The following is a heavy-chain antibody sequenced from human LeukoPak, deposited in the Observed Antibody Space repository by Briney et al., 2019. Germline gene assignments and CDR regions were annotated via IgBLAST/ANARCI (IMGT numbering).Heavy chain of an antibody. CDR2: ISGSGGST. CDR3: ARLYGSERNI. D-gene: IGHD3-10*01. Sequence: GGTLRLSCAASGFTFSSYGMSWVRQAPGKGLEWVSAISGSGGSTYYADSVKGRFTISRDNAKNSLYLQMNSLRAEDTAVYYCARLYGSERNIWGQGTMVTVSS. V-gene: IGHV3-23*01. CDR1: GFTFSSYG. J-gene: IGHJ3*02.